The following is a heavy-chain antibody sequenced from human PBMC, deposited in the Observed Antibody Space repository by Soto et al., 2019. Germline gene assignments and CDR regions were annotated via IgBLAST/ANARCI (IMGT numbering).Heavy chain of an antibody. V-gene: IGHV3-7*03. CDR1: GLTFTDYW. D-gene: IGHD1-26*01. CDR2: IKQDESEK. J-gene: IGHJ4*02. Sequence: GGSLRLSCVTYGLTFTDYWMSWVRQAPGKGLEWVANIKQDESEKNYLASVKGRFNISRDNAKNSLYLKMNSLRAEDTAVYYCASDRFRGTYYLRGVTYFFEEWGQGAPVTVSS. CDR3: ASDRFRGTYYLRGVTYFFEE.